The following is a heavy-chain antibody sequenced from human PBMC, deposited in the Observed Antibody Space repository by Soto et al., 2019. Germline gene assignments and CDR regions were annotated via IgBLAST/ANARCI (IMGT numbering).Heavy chain of an antibody. V-gene: IGHV1-69*02. CDR2: IIPILGIA. CDR3: ASHSITMVRGVIGSRMDV. Sequence: QVQLVQSGAEVKKPGSSVKVSCKASGGTFSSYTISWVRQAPGQGLEWMGRIIPILGIANYAQKFQGRVTITADKSTRTAYMELSSLRSENTTVYYCASHSITMVRGVIGSRMDVWGQGTTVTVSS. CDR1: GGTFSSYT. J-gene: IGHJ6*02. D-gene: IGHD3-10*01.